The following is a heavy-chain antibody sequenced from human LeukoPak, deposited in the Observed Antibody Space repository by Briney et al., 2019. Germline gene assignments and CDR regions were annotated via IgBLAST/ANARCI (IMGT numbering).Heavy chain of an antibody. Sequence: GGSLRLSCAASGFTFSSSAMSWVRQVPGKGLEWVSGISASGGSTSYADSVRGRFTISRDNSKNTLYLQMNSLRAEDTAIYYCAKSRYDSSGYYILYFFDYWGQGTLVTVSS. D-gene: IGHD3-22*01. CDR1: GFTFSSSA. CDR2: ISASGGST. J-gene: IGHJ4*02. V-gene: IGHV3-23*01. CDR3: AKSRYDSSGYYILYFFDY.